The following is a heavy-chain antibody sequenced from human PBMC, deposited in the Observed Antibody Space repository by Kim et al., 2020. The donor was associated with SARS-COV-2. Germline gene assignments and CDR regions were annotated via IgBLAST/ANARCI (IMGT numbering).Heavy chain of an antibody. Sequence: GGSLRLSCAASGFTFSSYAMSWVRQAPGKGLEWVSAISGSGGSTYYADSVKGRFTISRDNSKNTLYLQMNSLRAEDTAVYYCAKARKSSIVVVITNNYYAFDIWGQGTMVTVSS. J-gene: IGHJ3*02. CDR2: ISGSGGST. D-gene: IGHD3-22*01. V-gene: IGHV3-23*01. CDR3: AKARKSSIVVVITNNYYAFDI. CDR1: GFTFSSYA.